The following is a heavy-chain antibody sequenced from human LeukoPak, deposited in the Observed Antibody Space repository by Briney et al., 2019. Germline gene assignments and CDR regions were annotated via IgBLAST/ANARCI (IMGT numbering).Heavy chain of an antibody. Sequence: GGSLRLSCAASGFTFSNYAMNWVRQAPGKGLEWVSVIYSDGSTFYADSVKGRFTISRDISKNTLYLQMNSLRAEDTAVYYCARDHRIGGSWGQGTLVTVSS. J-gene: IGHJ4*02. CDR2: IYSDGST. CDR1: GFTFSNYA. V-gene: IGHV3-53*01. D-gene: IGHD3-16*01. CDR3: ARDHRIGGS.